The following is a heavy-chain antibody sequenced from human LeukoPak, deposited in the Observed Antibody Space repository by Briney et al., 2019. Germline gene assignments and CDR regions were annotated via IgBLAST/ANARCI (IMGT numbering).Heavy chain of an antibody. J-gene: IGHJ4*02. D-gene: IGHD3-3*01. CDR2: IIPIFGTA. CDR1: GGTFSSYA. Sequence: SVKVSCMASGGTFSSYAISWVRQAPGQGLEWMGGIIPIFGTANYAQKFQGRVTITTDEPTSTAYMELSSLRSEDTAVYYCARDRYSITIFGVVTAYYFDYWGQGTLVTVSS. CDR3: ARDRYSITIFGVVTAYYFDY. V-gene: IGHV1-69*05.